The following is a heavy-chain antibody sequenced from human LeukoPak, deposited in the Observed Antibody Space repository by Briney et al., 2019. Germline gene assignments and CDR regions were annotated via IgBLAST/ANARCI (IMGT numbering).Heavy chain of an antibody. CDR1: GFTFSSHG. J-gene: IGHJ6*03. CDR2: ISPNGVIT. D-gene: IGHD1-26*01. V-gene: IGHV3-21*01. CDR3: ARDPYSGSYSAYYYYYMDV. Sequence: GGSRRLSWAAAGFTFSSHGMNWVRQAPGKGLEWVSGISPNGVITYYADSVKGRFTISRDNAKNSLYLQMNSLRAEDTAVYYCARDPYSGSYSAYYYYYMDVWGKGTTVTVSS.